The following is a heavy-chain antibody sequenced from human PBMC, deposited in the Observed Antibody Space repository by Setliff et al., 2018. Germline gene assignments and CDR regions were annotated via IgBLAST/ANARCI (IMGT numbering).Heavy chain of an antibody. V-gene: IGHV1-46*01. D-gene: IGHD6-13*01. CDR1: GYTLSHYY. CDR3: ARGLIAYASWYPNKHTYYYYMDV. Sequence: ASVKVSCKASGYTLSHYYMHWVRQAPGQGLEWMGLINPSGENTNYAQKFQGRVNMTRDTSTSTVYMELRSLKSEDTATYFCARGLIAYASWYPNKHTYYYYMDVWGKGATVTVSS. CDR2: INPSGENT. J-gene: IGHJ6*03.